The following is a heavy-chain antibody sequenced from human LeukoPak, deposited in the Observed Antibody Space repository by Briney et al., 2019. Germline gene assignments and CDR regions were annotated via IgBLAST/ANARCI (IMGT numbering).Heavy chain of an antibody. CDR3: ARDRRDYYDSSGYGY. Sequence: ASVKVSCKASGYTFTSYGISWVRQAPGQGLEWMGWISAYNGNTNYAQKLQGRVTMTTDTPTSTAYMELRSLRSDDTAVYYCARDRRDYYDSSGYGYWGQGTLVTVSS. V-gene: IGHV1-18*01. J-gene: IGHJ4*02. CDR2: ISAYNGNT. D-gene: IGHD3-22*01. CDR1: GYTFTSYG.